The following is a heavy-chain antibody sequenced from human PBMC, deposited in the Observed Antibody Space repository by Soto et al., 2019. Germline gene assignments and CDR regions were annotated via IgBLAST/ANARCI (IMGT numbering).Heavy chain of an antibody. J-gene: IGHJ6*02. CDR1: GFTFSSYA. CDR3: ARGDRIFLTGYYYYYYGMDV. Sequence: QVQLVESGGGVVQPGGSLRLSCAASGFTFSSYAMHWVRQAPGKGLEWVAVISYDGSNKYYADSVKGRFTISRDNSKNTLYLQMNSLRAEDTAVYYCARGDRIFLTGYYYYYYGMDVWGQGTTVTVSS. V-gene: IGHV3-30-3*01. D-gene: IGHD3-9*01. CDR2: ISYDGSNK.